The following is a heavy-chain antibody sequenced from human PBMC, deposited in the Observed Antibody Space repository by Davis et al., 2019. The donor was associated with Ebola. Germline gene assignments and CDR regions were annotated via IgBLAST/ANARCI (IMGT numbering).Heavy chain of an antibody. J-gene: IGHJ6*02. D-gene: IGHD2-15*01. CDR2: INHSGST. Sequence: SDTLSLTCAVYAGSFSRSYWRRTRPPPGKALESIGHINHSGSTNYNPSLMSRVTISLDSTKNQFSLKLSSVTAADTAVYYCARGRRPSAGRRRYCSGGGCFRYYYYGMEVWDQGTTVTVSS. CDR3: ARGRRPSAGRRRYCSGGGCFRYYYYGMEV. CDR1: AGSFSRSY. V-gene: IGHV4-34*01.